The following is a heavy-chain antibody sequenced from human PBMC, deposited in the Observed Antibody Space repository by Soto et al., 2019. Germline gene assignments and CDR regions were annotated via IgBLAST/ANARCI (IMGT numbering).Heavy chain of an antibody. Sequence: QVQLVQSGAEVKKPGSSVKVSCKASGGTFSSYCISWVRQAPGQGLEWMGRIIPILGIANYAQKFQDRVTLTADKSTSTGYMERSSLRSEETAVYYCARESKDTAMVKGFYYYYMDVWGKGTTVTVSS. CDR2: IIPILGIA. CDR1: GGTFSSYC. V-gene: IGHV1-69*04. CDR3: ARESKDTAMVKGFYYYYMDV. D-gene: IGHD5-18*01. J-gene: IGHJ6*03.